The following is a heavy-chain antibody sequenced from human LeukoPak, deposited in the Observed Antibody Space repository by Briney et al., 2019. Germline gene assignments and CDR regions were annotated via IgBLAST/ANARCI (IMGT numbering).Heavy chain of an antibody. Sequence: SETLSLTCTVSGDSMSSYFWTWVRQFPGKGLEWVGYIYQTTTTYNPSLKGRATISADMSQNQLSLKVTSVTAADTAMYYCARNFPGRTEDVWGKGTTVIVSS. CDR3: ARNFPGRTEDV. J-gene: IGHJ6*04. D-gene: IGHD1-14*01. CDR1: GDSMSSYF. V-gene: IGHV4-59*01. CDR2: IYQTTT.